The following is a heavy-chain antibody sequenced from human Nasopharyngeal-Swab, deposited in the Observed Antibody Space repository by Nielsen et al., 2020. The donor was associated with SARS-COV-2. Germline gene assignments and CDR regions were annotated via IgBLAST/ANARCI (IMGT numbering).Heavy chain of an antibody. CDR2: MSYSGNT. Sequence: SETLSLTCTVSGGSITRHYWTWIRQSPGKGLEWIGSMSYSGNTNYNPSLKSRVSISVDTSKNQFSLKLSSVTAADTAVYYCAREDSSSWSNWFDPWGQGTLVTVSS. J-gene: IGHJ5*02. CDR3: AREDSSSWSNWFDP. V-gene: IGHV4-59*11. CDR1: GGSITRHY. D-gene: IGHD6-13*01.